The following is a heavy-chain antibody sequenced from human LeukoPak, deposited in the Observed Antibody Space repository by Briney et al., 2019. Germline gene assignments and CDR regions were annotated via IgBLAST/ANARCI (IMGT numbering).Heavy chain of an antibody. J-gene: IGHJ4*02. Sequence: PSETLSLTCTVSGGSISSSSYYWDWIRQPPGKGLEWIGSIYHNGSTYYKPSLKGRVTISVDTSKNQFSLKLTSVTSADTAVYYCGRGGYSYGRTTHYFESWGQGTLVTVSS. CDR3: GRGGYSYGRTTHYFES. CDR2: IYHNGST. CDR1: GGSISSSSYY. D-gene: IGHD5-18*01. V-gene: IGHV4-39*07.